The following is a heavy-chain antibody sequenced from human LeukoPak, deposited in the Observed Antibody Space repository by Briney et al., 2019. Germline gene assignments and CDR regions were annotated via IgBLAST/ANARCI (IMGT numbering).Heavy chain of an antibody. J-gene: IGHJ5*02. D-gene: IGHD2-2*01. CDR1: GYTFTNYW. Sequence: GESLKISCKGSGYTFTNYWIGWVRQMPGKGLEWMGIIYPGDSDTRYSPSFQGQVTISADKSISTAYLQWSSLKASDTARYYCARYVYCSSTSCYGFWFEPWGQGTLVSVSS. V-gene: IGHV5-51*01. CDR2: IYPGDSDT. CDR3: ARYVYCSSTSCYGFWFEP.